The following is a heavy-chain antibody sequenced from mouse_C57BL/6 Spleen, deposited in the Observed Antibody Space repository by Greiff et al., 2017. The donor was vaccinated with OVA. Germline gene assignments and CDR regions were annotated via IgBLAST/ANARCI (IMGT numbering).Heavy chain of an antibody. D-gene: IGHD1-1*01. CDR3: SGDGDYGSCSDY. J-gene: IGHJ2*01. CDR2: IYPSDGVT. Sequence: QVQLKQPGAELVRPGSSVKLSCKASGYTFTSYWMDWVKQRPGQGLEWIGNIYPSDGVTHYNQKFKDKATLTVDKSSTTAYMQLISRTSEDSAVYYCSGDGDYGSCSDYWGQGTTLTVSS. CDR1: GYTFTSYW. V-gene: IGHV1-61*01.